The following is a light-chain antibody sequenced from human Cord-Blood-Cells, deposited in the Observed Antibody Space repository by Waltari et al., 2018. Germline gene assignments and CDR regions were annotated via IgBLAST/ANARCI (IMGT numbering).Light chain of an antibody. CDR3: SSYAGSNNPYV. CDR1: SSDVGGYNY. Sequence: QSALTQPPSASGSPGQSVTISCTRTSSDVGGYNYISWYQQHPGKAPKPMIYEGSKRPSGVPDRFSGSKAGNTASLTVSGLQAEDEADYYCSSYAGSNNPYVFGTGTKVTVL. J-gene: IGLJ1*01. CDR2: EGS. V-gene: IGLV2-8*01.